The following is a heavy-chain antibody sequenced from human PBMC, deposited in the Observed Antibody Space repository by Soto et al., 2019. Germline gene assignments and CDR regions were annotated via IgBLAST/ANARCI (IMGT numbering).Heavy chain of an antibody. CDR1: GGTFSSYA. D-gene: IGHD6-6*01. Sequence: QVQLVQSGAEVKKPGSSVKVSCKASGGTFSSYAISWVRQAPGQGLEWMGGIIPIFGTANYVQKFQGRVTITADESTSTAYMELSSLRAEDTAVYYCARGPLRGSSSYIDFDYWGQGTLVTVSS. CDR2: IIPIFGTA. J-gene: IGHJ4*02. CDR3: ARGPLRGSSSYIDFDY. V-gene: IGHV1-69*01.